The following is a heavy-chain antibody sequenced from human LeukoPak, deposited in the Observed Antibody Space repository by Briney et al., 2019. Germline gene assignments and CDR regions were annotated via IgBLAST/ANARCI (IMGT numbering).Heavy chain of an antibody. CDR3: AREGLLSGYID. D-gene: IGHD3-22*01. V-gene: IGHV3-7*01. J-gene: IGHJ4*02. CDR2: IKPDGSES. Sequence: GGSLRLSCAASGFTFSRHWMTWVRQAPGKGLEWVANIKPDGSESYSVDSVKGRFTISRVNAKNSLYLQMNSLRAEDTAVYYCAREGLLSGYIDWGPGTLVTVSS. CDR1: GFTFSRHW.